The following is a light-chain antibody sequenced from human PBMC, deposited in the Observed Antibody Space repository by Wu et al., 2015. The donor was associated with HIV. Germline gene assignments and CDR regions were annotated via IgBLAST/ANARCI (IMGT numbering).Light chain of an antibody. CDR3: QQYSVWPPIT. CDR1: QNVNSN. Sequence: EIFLTQSPATLSVSPGERVTLSCRASQNVNSNLAWYQQKPGQAPRLLIYGASSRATGIPDRFSGGGSGTEFTLTISSLQSEDLGLFYCQQYSVWPPITFGQGTRLEIK. J-gene: IGKJ5*01. CDR2: GAS. V-gene: IGKV3-15*01.